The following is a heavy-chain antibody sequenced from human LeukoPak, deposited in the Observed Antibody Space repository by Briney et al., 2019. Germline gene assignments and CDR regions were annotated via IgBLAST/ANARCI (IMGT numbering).Heavy chain of an antibody. CDR1: GGSFSGYY. CDR2: INHSGST. Sequence: SETLSLTCAVYGGSFSGYYWSWIRQPPGKGLEWIGEINHSGSTNYNPSLKSRVTISVDTSKNQFSLKLSSVTAADTAVYYCARGWYSSTTVRPYNWLDPWGQGTLVTVSS. CDR3: ARGWYSSTTVRPYNWLDP. V-gene: IGHV4-34*01. D-gene: IGHD2-15*01. J-gene: IGHJ5*02.